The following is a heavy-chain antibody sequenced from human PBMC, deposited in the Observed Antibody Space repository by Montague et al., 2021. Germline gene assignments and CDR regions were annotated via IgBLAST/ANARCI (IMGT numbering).Heavy chain of an antibody. Sequence: SLRLSCAASGFSFNVYGMHWVRQAPGKGLEWVAVVGHDGNYEKYADAVRGRFIVSRDNSRTTLYLQLNSLRAEDTAVYYCAIDFRVGTYFDYLGQGTLVTVSS. V-gene: IGHV3-33*01. CDR3: AIDFRVGTYFDY. J-gene: IGHJ4*02. CDR1: GFSFNVYG. D-gene: IGHD1-26*01. CDR2: VGHDGNYE.